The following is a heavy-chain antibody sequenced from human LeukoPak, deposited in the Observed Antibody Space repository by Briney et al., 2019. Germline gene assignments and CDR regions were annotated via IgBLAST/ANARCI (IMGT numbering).Heavy chain of an antibody. J-gene: IGHJ4*02. CDR2: ISYDGSNK. CDR1: AFTVSSYG. D-gene: IGHD2-21*01. V-gene: IGHV3-30*18. CDR3: AKDDSGDGVY. Sequence: PGGSLRLSCAASAFTVSSYGMHWVRQAPGKGLEWVAVISYDGSNKYYADSVKGRFTISRDNSKNTLYLQMNSLRVEDTAVYYCAKDDSGDGVYWGQGTLVTVSS.